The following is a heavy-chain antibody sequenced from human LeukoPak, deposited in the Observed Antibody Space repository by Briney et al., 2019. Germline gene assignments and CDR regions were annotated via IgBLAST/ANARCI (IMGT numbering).Heavy chain of an antibody. D-gene: IGHD2-2*01. CDR2: IFFTGTT. Sequence: PGGSLRLSCAASGFSVSSNYMSWVRQPPGKGLEWIGEIFFTGTTTYNPSLKSRVSMSLDKSKNQFSLNVTSVTAADTAIYYCARVYCSSNSCYLDYWSQGTLVTVSS. V-gene: IGHV4-4*02. CDR3: ARVYCSSNSCYLDY. CDR1: GFSVSSNY. J-gene: IGHJ4*02.